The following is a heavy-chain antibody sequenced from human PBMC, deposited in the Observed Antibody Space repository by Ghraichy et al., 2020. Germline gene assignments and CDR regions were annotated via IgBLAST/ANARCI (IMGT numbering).Heavy chain of an antibody. J-gene: IGHJ6*02. D-gene: IGHD3-22*01. CDR2: ISSSSSYI. CDR3: ARGLLYYYDSSGYHYDYYGMDV. CDR1: GFTFSSYS. V-gene: IGHV3-21*01. Sequence: GGSLRLSCAASGFTFSSYSMNWVRQAPGKGLEWVSSISSSSSYIYYADSVKGRFTISRDNAKNSLYLQMNSLRAEDTAVYYCARGLLYYYDSSGYHYDYYGMDVWGQGTTVTVSS.